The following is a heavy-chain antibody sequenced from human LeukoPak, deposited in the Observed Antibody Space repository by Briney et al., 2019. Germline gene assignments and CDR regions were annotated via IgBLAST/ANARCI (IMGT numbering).Heavy chain of an antibody. J-gene: IGHJ6*02. Sequence: PSQTLSLTCAVSGGSISSGGYSWSWIRQPPGKGLEWIGYIYYSGSTYYNPSLKSRVTISVDTSKNQFSLKLSSVTAADTAVYYCASSGSYYYYYGMDVWGQGTTVTVSS. CDR2: IYYSGST. CDR1: GGSISSGGYS. CDR3: ASSGSYYYYYGMDV. V-gene: IGHV4-30-4*01. D-gene: IGHD1-26*01.